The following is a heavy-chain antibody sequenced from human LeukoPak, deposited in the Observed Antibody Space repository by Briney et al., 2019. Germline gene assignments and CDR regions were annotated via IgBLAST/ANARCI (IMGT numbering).Heavy chain of an antibody. Sequence: PSETLSLTCTVSGGSISSSSYYWGWIRQPPGKGLEWIGSIYYSGSTYYNPSLKSRVTISVDTSKDQFSLKLSSVTAADTAVYYCARSEHGLHSSGYYYGAFDIWGQGTMVTVSS. D-gene: IGHD3-22*01. J-gene: IGHJ3*02. CDR1: GGSISSSSYY. CDR2: IYYSGST. CDR3: ARSEHGLHSSGYYYGAFDI. V-gene: IGHV4-39*01.